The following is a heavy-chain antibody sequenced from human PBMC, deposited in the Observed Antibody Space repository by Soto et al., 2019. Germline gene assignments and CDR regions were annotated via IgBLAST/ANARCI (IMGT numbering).Heavy chain of an antibody. CDR3: ARDFTDSSGPTLGMGV. Sequence: SETLSLTCTVSGGSISSYYWSWIRQPPGKGLEWIGYIYYSGSTYYNPSLKSRVTISVDTSKNQFSLKLSSVTAADTAVYYCARDFTDSSGPTLGMGVWGQGTTVTVSS. D-gene: IGHD6-19*01. CDR2: IYYSGST. CDR1: GGSISSYY. V-gene: IGHV4-59*12. J-gene: IGHJ6*02.